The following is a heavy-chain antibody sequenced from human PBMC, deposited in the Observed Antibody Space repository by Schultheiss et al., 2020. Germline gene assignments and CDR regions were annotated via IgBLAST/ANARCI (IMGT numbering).Heavy chain of an antibody. J-gene: IGHJ5*02. CDR3: ARGADYGDYSS. D-gene: IGHD4-17*01. CDR1: GVSFSGYY. V-gene: IGHV4-34*01. CDR2: IYYSGST. Sequence: SETLSLTCAVYGVSFSGYYWGWIRQPPGKGLEWIGSIYYSGSTNYNPSRKSRVTISVDTSKNQFSLKLSSVTAADTAVYYCARGADYGDYSSWGQGTLVTVSS.